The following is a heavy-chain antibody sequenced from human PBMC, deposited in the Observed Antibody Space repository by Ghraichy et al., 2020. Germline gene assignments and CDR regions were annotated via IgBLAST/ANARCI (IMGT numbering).Heavy chain of an antibody. CDR2: IYYSGST. J-gene: IGHJ4*02. CDR3: ARGGSYFDY. V-gene: IGHV4-39*07. CDR1: GGSISSSSYY. D-gene: IGHD1-26*01. Sequence: SETLSLTCTVSGGSISSSSYYWGWIRQPPGKGLEWIGSIYYSGSTYYNPSLKSRVTISVDTSKNQFSLKLSSVTAADTAVYYCARGGSYFDYWGQGTLVTVSS.